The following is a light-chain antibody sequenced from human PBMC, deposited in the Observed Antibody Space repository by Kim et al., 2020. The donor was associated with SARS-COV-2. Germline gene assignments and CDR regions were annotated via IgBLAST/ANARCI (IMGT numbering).Light chain of an antibody. CDR2: RNN. CDR1: TNNVGNQG. Sequence: RRTATRTCTGNTNNVGNQGAAWLQKHQGHPPKLLSYRNNNRPSGISERLSASRSGNTASLTITGLQPEDEADYYCSAWDSSLSAWVFGGGTQLTVL. J-gene: IGLJ3*02. CDR3: SAWDSSLSAWV. V-gene: IGLV10-54*01.